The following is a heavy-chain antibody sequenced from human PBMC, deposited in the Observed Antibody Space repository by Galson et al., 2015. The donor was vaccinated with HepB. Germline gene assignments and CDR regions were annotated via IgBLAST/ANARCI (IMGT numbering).Heavy chain of an antibody. CDR3: AKILFLDRDYGDF. D-gene: IGHD2-21*01. J-gene: IGHJ4*02. CDR1: GLTFSNLG. Sequence: SLRLSCAASGLTFSNLGMHWVRQAPGKGLEWVAFIRYDGSKKYYADSVKGRFTISRDNSKKTLFLQMNSLRAEDTAVYYCAKILFLDRDYGDFWGRGTLVTVSS. V-gene: IGHV3-30*02. CDR2: IRYDGSKK.